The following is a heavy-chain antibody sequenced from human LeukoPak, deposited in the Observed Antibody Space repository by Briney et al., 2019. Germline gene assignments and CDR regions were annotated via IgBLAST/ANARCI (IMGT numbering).Heavy chain of an antibody. J-gene: IGHJ4*02. CDR2: ISTSSSYK. CDR3: ARFDSASGTGFDY. CDR1: GVSFNNYD. Sequence: GGSLRLSCAASGVSFNNYDMNWVRLAPGRGLEWVSSISTSSSYKYYADSLKGRFTVSRDNAKNSLYLHMNSLRAEDTAVYWCARFDSASGTGFDYWGQGTPVTVSS. D-gene: IGHD6-13*01. V-gene: IGHV3-21*01.